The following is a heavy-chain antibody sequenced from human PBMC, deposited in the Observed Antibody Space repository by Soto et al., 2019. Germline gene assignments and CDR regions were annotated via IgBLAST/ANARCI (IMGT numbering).Heavy chain of an antibody. CDR3: ARGSIVVVTAIKARWFDP. CDR2: ISSSSSTI. J-gene: IGHJ5*02. D-gene: IGHD2-21*02. V-gene: IGHV3-48*01. Sequence: PGGSLRLSCAASGFTFSSYSMNWVRQAPGKGLEWVSYISSSSSTIYYADSVKGRFTISRDNAKNSLYLQMNSLRAEDTAVYYCARGSIVVVTAIKARWFDPWGQGTLVTVSS. CDR1: GFTFSSYS.